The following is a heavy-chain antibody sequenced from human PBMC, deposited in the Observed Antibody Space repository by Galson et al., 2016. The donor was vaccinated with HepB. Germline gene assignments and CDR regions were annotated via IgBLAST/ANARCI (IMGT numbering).Heavy chain of an antibody. Sequence: SLRLSCAASGFTFSTYAMGWVRQAPGKGLEWVSGIRGRSEYTFYADSVKGRFTISRDNTKNTLHLQMNSLRDKDTATYLCAKYREGDFDYWGQGALVTVSS. J-gene: IGHJ4*02. CDR2: IRGRSEYT. CDR1: GFTFSTYA. V-gene: IGHV3-23*01. CDR3: AKYREGDFDY. D-gene: IGHD3-16*02.